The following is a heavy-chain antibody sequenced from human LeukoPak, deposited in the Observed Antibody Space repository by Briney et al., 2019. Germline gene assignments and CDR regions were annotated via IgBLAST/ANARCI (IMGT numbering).Heavy chain of an antibody. J-gene: IGHJ5*02. CDR2: INPNSGGT. D-gene: IGHD2-21*02. Sequence: ASVKVSCKASGYTFTGYYMHWVRQAPGQGLEWMGWINPNSGGTNYAQKFQGRVTMTRDTSISTAYMELSRLRSDDTAVYYCARDYCTRGGDCYKEDLFDPWGQGTLVTVSA. CDR3: ARDYCTRGGDCYKEDLFDP. V-gene: IGHV1-2*02. CDR1: GYTFTGYY.